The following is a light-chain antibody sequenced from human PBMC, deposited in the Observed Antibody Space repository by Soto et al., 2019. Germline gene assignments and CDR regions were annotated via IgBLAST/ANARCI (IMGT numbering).Light chain of an antibody. CDR2: EVS. V-gene: IGLV2-14*01. CDR3: CLYIGATTYV. CDR1: SSDVGGYKY. Sequence: QSALTQPASVSGSPGQSITISCTGTSSDVGGYKYVSWYQQHPDKAPKLIIFEVSNRPSGISSRFSGSKSGNTASLTISGLQAEDEADYYCCLYIGATTYVFGTGTKLTVL. J-gene: IGLJ1*01.